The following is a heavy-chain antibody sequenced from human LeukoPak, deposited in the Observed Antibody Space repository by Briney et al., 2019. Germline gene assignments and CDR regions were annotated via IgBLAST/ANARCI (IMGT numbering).Heavy chain of an antibody. CDR1: GFTFNSYT. CDR2: MSSDGNKK. J-gene: IGHJ4*02. Sequence: GGSLRLSCAAPGFTFNSYTMHWVRQAPGKGLEWVAVMSSDGNKKFYAEYVKGRFTISRDNSKNTLYLQVNSLRAEDTAVYYCAKGGKWDVTPFDYWGQGTLVTVSS. V-gene: IGHV3-30-3*01. D-gene: IGHD1-26*01. CDR3: AKGGKWDVTPFDY.